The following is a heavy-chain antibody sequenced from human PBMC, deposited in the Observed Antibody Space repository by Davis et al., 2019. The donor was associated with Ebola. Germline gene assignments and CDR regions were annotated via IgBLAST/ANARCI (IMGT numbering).Heavy chain of an antibody. D-gene: IGHD3-3*01. V-gene: IGHV4-34*01. CDR1: GGSFSGYY. J-gene: IGHJ5*02. CDR2: INHSGST. Sequence: PSETLSLTCAVYGGSFSGYYWSWIRQPPGKGLEWIGEINHSGSTNYNPSLKSRVTISVDTSKNQFSLKLSSVTAADTAVYYCARSYTRAYDFWSGYYTGWFDPWGQGTLVTVSS. CDR3: ARSYTRAYDFWSGYYTGWFDP.